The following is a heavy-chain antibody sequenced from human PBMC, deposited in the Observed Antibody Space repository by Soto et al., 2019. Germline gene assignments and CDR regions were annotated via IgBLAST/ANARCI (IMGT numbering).Heavy chain of an antibody. D-gene: IGHD5-12*01. CDR2: IYYSGST. CDR3: ASNSGYDLGGSLNFDY. V-gene: IGHV4-39*01. Sequence: PSETLSLTCTVSGGSISSSSYYWGWIRQPPGKGLEWIGSIYYSGSTYYNPSLKSRVTIPVDTSKNQFSLKLSSVTAADTAVYYCASNSGYDLGGSLNFDYWGQGTLVTVSS. J-gene: IGHJ4*02. CDR1: GGSISSSSYY.